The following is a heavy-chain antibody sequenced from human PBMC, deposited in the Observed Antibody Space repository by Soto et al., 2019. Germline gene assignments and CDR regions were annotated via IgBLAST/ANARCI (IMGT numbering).Heavy chain of an antibody. V-gene: IGHV4-61*01. Sequence: QLQESGPGLVKPSETLSLTCTVSGGSVNSGSYYWSWIRQSPGKGLEWIGYIYYSGSTNSNPSLKSRVTISLDTSKNQFSLKLSSVTAADTAVYYCARDSSMTYYYGMDVWRQGTTVTVSS. CDR2: IYYSGST. CDR3: ARDSSMTYYYGMDV. CDR1: GGSVNSGSYY. J-gene: IGHJ6*02.